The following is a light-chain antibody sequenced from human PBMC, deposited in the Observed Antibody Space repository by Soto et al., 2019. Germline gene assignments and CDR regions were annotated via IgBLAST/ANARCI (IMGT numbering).Light chain of an antibody. CDR1: SSDVGGYNY. J-gene: IGLJ2*01. Sequence: QSVLTQPASVSGSPGQSSTISCTGTSSDVGGYNYVSWYQQHPGKAPKLMIYDVSNRPSGVSNRFSGSKSGNTASLTISGLQAEDEADYYCSSYTSSSTPVVFGGGTKLTVL. CDR2: DVS. CDR3: SSYTSSSTPVV. V-gene: IGLV2-14*01.